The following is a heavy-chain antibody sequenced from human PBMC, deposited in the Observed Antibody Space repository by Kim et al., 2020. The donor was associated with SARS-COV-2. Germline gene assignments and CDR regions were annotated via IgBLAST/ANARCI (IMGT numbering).Heavy chain of an antibody. V-gene: IGHV1-8*01. CDR2: MNPNSGNS. J-gene: IGHJ4*02. Sequence: ASVKVSCKASGYTFTSNDINWVRQATGQGLEWVGWMNPNSGNSGYAQKFQGRVTMTRDTSISTAYMELSSLRSEDTAVYYCARDGVCDSSGVYFCFEDWGQGTLVTVSS. D-gene: IGHD3-22*01. CDR3: ARDGVCDSSGVYFCFED. CDR1: GYTFTSND.